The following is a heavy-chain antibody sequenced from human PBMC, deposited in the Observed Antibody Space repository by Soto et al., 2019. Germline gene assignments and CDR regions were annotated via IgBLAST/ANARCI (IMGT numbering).Heavy chain of an antibody. V-gene: IGHV3-33*01. Sequence: QVQLVEAGGGVVQPGRSLRLSCAASGFTFSSYGMPWVRQAPGKGMERVAVIWYDGSNKYYADSVKGRFTISRDKSKNTMYLQMNSVRDEDTAVYYGGGGQVDDSSGGFDYWGQGTLVTVSS. CDR2: IWYDGSNK. D-gene: IGHD3-22*01. CDR1: GFTFSSYG. J-gene: IGHJ4*02. CDR3: GGGQVDDSSGGFDY.